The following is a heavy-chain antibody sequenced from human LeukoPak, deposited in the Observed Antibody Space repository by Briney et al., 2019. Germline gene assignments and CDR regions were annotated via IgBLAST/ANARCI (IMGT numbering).Heavy chain of an antibody. CDR3: ARETYSSGWYEDY. Sequence: PGGSLRLSCAASGFTFSSSWMHWVRQGPGKGLVWVARMNGDGRTINYADSVKGRFTISRDNAKNTLYLQMNRLRAEDTAVYYCARETYSSGWYEDYWGQGTLVTVSS. CDR1: GFTFSSSW. J-gene: IGHJ4*02. V-gene: IGHV3-74*01. CDR2: MNGDGRTI. D-gene: IGHD6-19*01.